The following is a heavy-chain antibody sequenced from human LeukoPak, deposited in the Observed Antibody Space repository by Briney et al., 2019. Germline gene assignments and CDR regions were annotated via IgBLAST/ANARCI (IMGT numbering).Heavy chain of an antibody. CDR3: ARARDYYGSGSYRFYFDS. CDR2: INPNSGGS. J-gene: IGHJ4*02. Sequence: ASVTVSFKSSGYTFTVYYMNWVRQAPGQGLEWMGWINPNSGGSNYAQKFHGRVTMTRDTSISTVYMELSRLRSDDTAVYYCARARDYYGSGSYRFYFDSWGQGTLVTVSS. CDR1: GYTFTVYY. V-gene: IGHV1-2*02. D-gene: IGHD3-10*01.